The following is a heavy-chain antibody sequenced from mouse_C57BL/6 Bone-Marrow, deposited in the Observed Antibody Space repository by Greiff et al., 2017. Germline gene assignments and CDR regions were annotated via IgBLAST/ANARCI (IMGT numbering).Heavy chain of an antibody. CDR2: IDPSDSYT. CDR3: AGGKTTAMDY. V-gene: IGHV1-50*01. D-gene: IGHD5-5*01. Sequence: QVQPQQPGAELVKPGASVKLSCKASGYTFTSYWMQWVKQRPGQGLEWIGEIDPSDSYTNYNQKFKGKATLTVDTSSSTTYMQLSSLTSEDSAVYYYAGGKTTAMDYWGQGTSVTVSS. CDR1: GYTFTSYW. J-gene: IGHJ4*01.